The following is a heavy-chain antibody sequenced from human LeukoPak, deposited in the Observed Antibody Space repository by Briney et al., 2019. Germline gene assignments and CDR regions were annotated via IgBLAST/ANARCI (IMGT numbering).Heavy chain of an antibody. CDR2: IYTSGST. J-gene: IGHJ6*03. V-gene: IGHV4-4*07. CDR3: ARAFYGANYYYYYMDV. Sequence: SETLSLTCTVSGGSISSYYWSWIRQPAGKGLEWIGRIYTSGSTNYNPSLKSRVTMSVDTSKNQFSLKLSSVTAEDTAVYYCARAFYGANYYYYYMDVWGKGTTVTVSS. D-gene: IGHD4-17*01. CDR1: GGSISSYY.